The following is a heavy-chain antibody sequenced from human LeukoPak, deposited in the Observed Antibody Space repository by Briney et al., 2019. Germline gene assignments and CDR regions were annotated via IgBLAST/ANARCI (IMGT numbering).Heavy chain of an antibody. J-gene: IGHJ4*02. Sequence: KSSQTLSLTCTVSGGSISSGDYYWGWIRQPPGKGREWIGYIYYSGSTYYNPSLKSRVTISVDTSKNQFSLKLSSVTAADTAVYYCAREDWASYYFDYWGQGTLVTVSS. CDR2: IYYSGST. D-gene: IGHD3/OR15-3a*01. CDR3: AREDWASYYFDY. V-gene: IGHV4-30-4*01. CDR1: GGSISSGDYY.